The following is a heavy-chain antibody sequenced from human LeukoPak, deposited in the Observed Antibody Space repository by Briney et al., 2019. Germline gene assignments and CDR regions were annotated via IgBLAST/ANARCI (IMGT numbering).Heavy chain of an antibody. V-gene: IGHV3-30*18. CDR2: ISYDGSNK. CDR1: GFTFSSYE. Sequence: GGSLRLSCAASGFTFSSYEMNWVRQAPGKGLEWVAVISYDGSNKYYADSVKGRFTISRDNSKNTLYLQMNSLRAEDTAVYYCAKGLYSSSWYGIDYWGQGTLVTVSS. J-gene: IGHJ4*02. D-gene: IGHD6-13*01. CDR3: AKGLYSSSWYGIDY.